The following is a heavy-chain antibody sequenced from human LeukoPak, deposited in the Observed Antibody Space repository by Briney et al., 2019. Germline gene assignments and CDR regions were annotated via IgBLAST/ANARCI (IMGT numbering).Heavy chain of an antibody. CDR2: INPNSGGT. Sequence: ASVKVSCKASGYTFTGYYMHWVRQAPGQGLEWMGWINPNSGGTNYAQKFQGRVTMTRDTSISTAYMELSRLRSDDTAVYYCARIGYCSSTSCYTRNTPSAWLVWGQGTTVTVSS. V-gene: IGHV1-2*02. J-gene: IGHJ6*02. CDR3: ARIGYCSSTSCYTRNTPSAWLV. D-gene: IGHD2-2*02. CDR1: GYTFTGYY.